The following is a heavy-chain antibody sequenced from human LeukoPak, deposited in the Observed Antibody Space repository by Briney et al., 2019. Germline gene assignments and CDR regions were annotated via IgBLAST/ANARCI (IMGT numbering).Heavy chain of an antibody. CDR3: ARGGGCTNGVCYTNWFDP. CDR1: GYTFTGYY. CDR2: INPNSGGT. D-gene: IGHD2-8*01. J-gene: IGHJ5*02. V-gene: IGHV1-2*02. Sequence: ASVKVSCKASGYTFTGYYRHWVRQAPGQGLEGMGWINPNSGGTNYAQKFQGRVTMTRDTSISTAYMELSRLRSDDTAVYYCARGGGCTNGVCYTNWFDPWGQGTLVTVSS.